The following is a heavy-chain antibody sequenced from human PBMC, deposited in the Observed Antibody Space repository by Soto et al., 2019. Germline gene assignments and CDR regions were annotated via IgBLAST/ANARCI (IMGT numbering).Heavy chain of an antibody. D-gene: IGHD6-19*01. CDR1: GFTFSDYY. CDR2: ISGSGGST. CDR3: AREREQWLVLNWFDP. Sequence: GGSLRLSCAASGFTFSDYYMSWIRQAPGKGLEWVSAISGSGGSTYYADSVKGRFTISRDNSKNTLYLQMNSLRAEDTAVYYCAREREQWLVLNWFDPWGQGTLVTVSS. J-gene: IGHJ5*02. V-gene: IGHV3-23*01.